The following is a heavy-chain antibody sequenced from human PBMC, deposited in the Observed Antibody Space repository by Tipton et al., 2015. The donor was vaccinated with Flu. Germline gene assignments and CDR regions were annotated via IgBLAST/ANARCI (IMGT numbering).Heavy chain of an antibody. V-gene: IGHV4-39*07. CDR2: IFHNEYT. D-gene: IGHD3-10*01. CDR1: GASLSSSSHH. Sequence: TLSLTCNVSGASLSSSSHHWGWIRQPPGKGLEWIGSIFHNEYTSYNSSLKSRVTISVDTSKNQFSVRLTAVTAADTAVYYCALSRLYNGSGRCYWGQGAQVTVSS. J-gene: IGHJ4*02. CDR3: ALSRLYNGSGRCY.